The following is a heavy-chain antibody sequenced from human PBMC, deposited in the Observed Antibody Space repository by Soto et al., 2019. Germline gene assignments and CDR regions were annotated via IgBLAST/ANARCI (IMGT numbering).Heavy chain of an antibody. CDR1: GGSISSRPYY. V-gene: IGHV4-39*01. Sequence: SETLSLTCTVSGGSISSRPYYWGWIRQPPGKGLEWIGSIFYSGFTYYNPSLKSRVTISVDTSKNQFSLKLSSVTAADTAVYYCARHTPEKTGTSPFDYWGQGALVTVSS. CDR3: ARHTPEKTGTSPFDY. D-gene: IGHD1-7*01. J-gene: IGHJ4*02. CDR2: IFYSGFT.